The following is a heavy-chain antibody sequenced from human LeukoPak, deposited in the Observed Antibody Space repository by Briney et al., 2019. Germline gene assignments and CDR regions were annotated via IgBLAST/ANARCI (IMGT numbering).Heavy chain of an antibody. V-gene: IGHV3-23*01. J-gene: IGHJ4*02. CDR2: ISGSGGST. D-gene: IGHD1-26*01. CDR3: AKAGSYWDFDY. Sequence: PGGSLRLSCAASGFTFSGYAMSWVRQAPGRGLEWVSGISGSGGSTYYADSVKGRFTISRDNSKNTLYLQMNSLRAEDTALYYCAKAGSYWDFDYWGQGTLVTVSS. CDR1: GFTFSGYA.